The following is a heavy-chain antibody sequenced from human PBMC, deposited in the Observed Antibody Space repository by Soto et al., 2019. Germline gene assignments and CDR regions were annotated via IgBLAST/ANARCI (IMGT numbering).Heavy chain of an antibody. Sequence: QVQLVQPGAEVKKPGSSVKVSCKASGGTFSSYAISWVRQAPGQGLEWMGGIIPIFGTANYAQKFQGRVTITADESTSTAYMELSSLRSEDTAVYYCARGRGYCSSTSCYIYYYYGMDVWGQGTTVTVSS. CDR3: ARGRGYCSSTSCYIYYYYGMDV. V-gene: IGHV1-69*01. CDR2: IIPIFGTA. D-gene: IGHD2-2*02. J-gene: IGHJ6*02. CDR1: GGTFSSYA.